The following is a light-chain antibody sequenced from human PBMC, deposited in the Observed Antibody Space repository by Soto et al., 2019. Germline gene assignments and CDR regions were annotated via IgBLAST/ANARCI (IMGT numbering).Light chain of an antibody. J-gene: IGLJ2*01. V-gene: IGLV1-44*01. Sequence: QLVLTQPPSTSGTPGQRVTISCSGGSSNIGTYTVSWYQQFPETAPKLLIYGSNQRPSGVPDRFSGSKSGTSASLSIGGLQSEDEADYYCAAWDDSLNGPTFGGGTKVTVL. CDR3: AAWDDSLNGPT. CDR2: GSN. CDR1: SSNIGTYT.